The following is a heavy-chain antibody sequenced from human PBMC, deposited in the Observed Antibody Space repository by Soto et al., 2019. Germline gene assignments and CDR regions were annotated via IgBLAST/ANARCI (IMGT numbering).Heavy chain of an antibody. Sequence: EVQLVESGGGLVQPGGSLRLSCAASGVTVSSNYMSWVRQAPGKGLEWVSVIYSGGSTYYADSVKGRFTISRDNSKNKLHLQMNSLRAEDTAVYYCARHGYNYGGGYLDYWGQGTLVPVYS. V-gene: IGHV3-66*04. D-gene: IGHD5-18*01. CDR3: ARHGYNYGGGYLDY. CDR2: IYSGGST. CDR1: GVTVSSNY. J-gene: IGHJ4*02.